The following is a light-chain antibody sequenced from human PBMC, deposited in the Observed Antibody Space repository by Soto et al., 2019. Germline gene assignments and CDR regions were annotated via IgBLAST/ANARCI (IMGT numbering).Light chain of an antibody. CDR1: SSDVGDYDY. Sequence: ALTQPRSVSGSPGQSVTISCTGTSSDVGDYDYVSWYQQHPGKAPKLMIYDVSERPSGVPDRFSGSKSGNTASLTISGLQAEDEADYYCCSYAGSYTYVFGTGTKVTVL. J-gene: IGLJ1*01. CDR2: DVS. CDR3: CSYAGSYTYV. V-gene: IGLV2-11*01.